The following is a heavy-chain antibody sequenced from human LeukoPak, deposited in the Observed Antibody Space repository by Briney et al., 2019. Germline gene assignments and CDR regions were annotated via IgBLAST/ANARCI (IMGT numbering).Heavy chain of an antibody. CDR2: ISSSTSYI. CDR3: ARAGGSTVSHSDY. D-gene: IGHD4-17*01. J-gene: IGHJ4*02. V-gene: IGHV3-21*01. CDR1: GFTFSSYS. Sequence: GGSLRLSCAASGFTFSSYSMNWIRQAPGKGLEWVSSISSSTSYIYYADSVKGRFTISKDNAKNTLYLQMNSLRAEDTAVYYCARAGGSTVSHSDYWGQGTLVTVSS.